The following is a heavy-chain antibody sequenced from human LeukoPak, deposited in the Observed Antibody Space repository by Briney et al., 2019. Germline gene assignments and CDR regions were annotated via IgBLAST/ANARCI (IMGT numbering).Heavy chain of an antibody. Sequence: ASVKVSCKVSGYTLTELSMHWVRQAPGKGLEWMGGFDPEDGETIYAQKFQGRVTVTEDTSTDTAYMELSSLRSEDTAVYYCATDARYYYDYWGQGTLVTVSS. CDR3: ATDARYYYDY. V-gene: IGHV1-24*01. CDR2: FDPEDGET. D-gene: IGHD3-22*01. J-gene: IGHJ4*02. CDR1: GYTLTELS.